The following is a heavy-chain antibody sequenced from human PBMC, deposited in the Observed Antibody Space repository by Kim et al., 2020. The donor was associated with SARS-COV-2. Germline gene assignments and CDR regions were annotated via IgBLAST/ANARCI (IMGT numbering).Heavy chain of an antibody. V-gene: IGHV4-34*01. Sequence: SETLSLTCAVYGGSFSGYYWSWIRQPPGKGLEWIGEINHSGSTNYNPSLKSRVTISVDTSKNQFSLKLSSVTAADTAVYYCARVRTDGSGSYYARYYYYYGMDVWGQGTTVTVSS. CDR2: INHSGST. J-gene: IGHJ6*02. D-gene: IGHD3-10*01. CDR3: ARVRTDGSGSYYARYYYYYGMDV. CDR1: GGSFSGYY.